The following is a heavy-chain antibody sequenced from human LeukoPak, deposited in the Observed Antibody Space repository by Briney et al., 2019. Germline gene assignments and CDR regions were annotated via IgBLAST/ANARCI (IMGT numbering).Heavy chain of an antibody. CDR2: IWYDGSNK. J-gene: IGHJ3*01. CDR1: GFTFSNYG. Sequence: GRSLRLSCAASGFTFSNYGMHWVRQAPGKGLEWVALIWYDGSNKFYADSVKGRFTISRDNSKKTLYLQMNSLRPEDTAVYYCARCTASCYANAFDVWGQGTLLTVSS. D-gene: IGHD2-2*01. CDR3: ARCTASCYANAFDV. V-gene: IGHV3-33*01.